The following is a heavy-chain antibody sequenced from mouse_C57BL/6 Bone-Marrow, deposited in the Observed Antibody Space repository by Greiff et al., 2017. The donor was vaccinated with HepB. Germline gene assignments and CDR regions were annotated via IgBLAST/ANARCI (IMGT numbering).Heavy chain of an antibody. CDR1: GFTFSSYA. V-gene: IGHV5-9-1*02. CDR2: ISSGGDYI. Sequence: EVKLVESGEGLVKPGGSLKLSCAASGFTFSSYAMSWVRQTPEKRLEWVAYISSGGDYIYYADTVKGRFTISRDNARNTLYLQMSSLKSEDTAMYYCTRESGGLHYFDYWGQGTTLTVSS. J-gene: IGHJ2*01. CDR3: TRESGGLHYFDY. D-gene: IGHD3-1*01.